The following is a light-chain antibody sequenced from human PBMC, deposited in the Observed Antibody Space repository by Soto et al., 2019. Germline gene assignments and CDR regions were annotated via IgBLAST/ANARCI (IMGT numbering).Light chain of an antibody. J-gene: IGLJ2*01. CDR1: SSNIGGYNY. CDR3: SSYTSSSTFVV. CDR2: DVS. Sequence: QSVLTQPASMSESPGQSITISCTGTSSNIGGYNYVSWYQQHPGKAPKLMIYDVSNRPSGVSNRFSGSKSGNTASLTISGLQAEDEADYYCSSYTSSSTFVVFGGGTKVTVL. V-gene: IGLV2-14*01.